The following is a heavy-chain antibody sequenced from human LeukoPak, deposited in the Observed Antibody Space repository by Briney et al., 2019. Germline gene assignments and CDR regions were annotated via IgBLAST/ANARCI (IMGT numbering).Heavy chain of an antibody. Sequence: SVKVSCKASGGTFSSYAISWVRQAPGQGLEWMGGIIPFFGTANYAQKFQGRVTITADESTSTAYMELSSLRSEDTAVYYCARGGEWLATDFDYWGQGTLVTVSS. CDR2: IIPFFGTA. CDR1: GGTFSSYA. J-gene: IGHJ4*02. V-gene: IGHV1-69*13. D-gene: IGHD3-3*01. CDR3: ARGGEWLATDFDY.